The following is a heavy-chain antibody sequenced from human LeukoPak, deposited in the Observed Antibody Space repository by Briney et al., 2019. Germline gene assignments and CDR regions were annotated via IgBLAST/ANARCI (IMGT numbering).Heavy chain of an antibody. V-gene: IGHV4-39*01. D-gene: IGHD6-19*01. CDR2: IYYTGST. J-gene: IGHJ5*02. CDR3: VTMFYSSGRCQWFDP. CDR1: GGSISSSSYF. Sequence: SETLSLTCTVSGGSISSSSYFWGWIRQPPGKGLEWIGSIYYTGSTYHHPSLKSRVTISVDTSKNQFFLKLSSVTAADTAVYYCVTMFYSSGRCQWFDPWGQGTLVTVSS.